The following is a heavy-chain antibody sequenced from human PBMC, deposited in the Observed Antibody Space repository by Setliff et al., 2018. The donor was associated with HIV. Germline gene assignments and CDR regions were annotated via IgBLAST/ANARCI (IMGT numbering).Heavy chain of an antibody. V-gene: IGHV4-31*03. Sequence: SETLSLTCTVSGGAISSRSYYWGWIRQHPGKGLEWIGYIYYSGSTYYNPSLKSRVTISIDTSKNQFSLKLSSVTAADTAVYYCARGGMDGDYIDSWGQGTLVTVSS. CDR2: IYYSGST. J-gene: IGHJ4*02. D-gene: IGHD4-17*01. CDR3: ARGGMDGDYIDS. CDR1: GGAISSRSYY.